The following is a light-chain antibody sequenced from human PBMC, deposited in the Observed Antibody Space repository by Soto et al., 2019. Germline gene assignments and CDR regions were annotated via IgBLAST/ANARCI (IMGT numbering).Light chain of an antibody. CDR2: AAS. Sequence: AIQMTQSPSSLSASVGDRVTITCRASQGIRNDLGWYQQKPGKAPKLLIYAASSLQSGVPSRFSGSGSGTDFTLTISILKPEDFATYYCLQDYNYPPTFGHGTKVDIK. CDR1: QGIRND. V-gene: IGKV1-6*01. CDR3: LQDYNYPPT. J-gene: IGKJ1*01.